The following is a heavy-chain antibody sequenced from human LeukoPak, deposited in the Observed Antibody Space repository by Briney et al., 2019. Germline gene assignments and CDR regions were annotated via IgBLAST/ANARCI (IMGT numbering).Heavy chain of an antibody. CDR1: GGSFSGYY. Sequence: PSETLSLTCAVYGGSFSGYYWSWIRQPPGKGLEWIGEINHSGSTNYNPSLKSRVTISVDTSKNQLSLKLSSVTAADTAVYYCARGQRGLWFGELRNWFDPWGQGTLVTVSS. D-gene: IGHD3-10*01. CDR2: INHSGST. J-gene: IGHJ5*02. CDR3: ARGQRGLWFGELRNWFDP. V-gene: IGHV4-34*01.